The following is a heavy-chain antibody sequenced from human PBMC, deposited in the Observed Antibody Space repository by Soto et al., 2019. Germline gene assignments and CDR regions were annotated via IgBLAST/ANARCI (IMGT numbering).Heavy chain of an antibody. CDR3: ASENLNYAMDV. Sequence: ASVKVSCKASGYTFTSYFMHWVRQAPGQGLEWMGIINPSGGSTSYAQKFQGRVTMTEDTSTDTAYMELTGLRSADTAVYYCASENLNYAMDVWGQGTPVTVSS. V-gene: IGHV1-46*01. CDR1: GYTFTSYF. CDR2: INPSGGST. J-gene: IGHJ6*02.